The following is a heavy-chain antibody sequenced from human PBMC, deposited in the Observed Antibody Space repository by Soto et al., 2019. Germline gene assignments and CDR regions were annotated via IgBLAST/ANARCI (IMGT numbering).Heavy chain of an antibody. Sequence: QVQLVQSGAEVKRPGSSVKVSCKASGDTFNFYSINWVRQAPGVGLEWVGRVNPILSMSNYAQRFQGRATMTADKSTSTAYMELRSLRSEDTAIYYCASSYGSGYRAIDYWGQGALVTVSS. CDR1: GDTFNFYS. D-gene: IGHD3-10*01. CDR3: ASSYGSGYRAIDY. V-gene: IGHV1-69*02. J-gene: IGHJ4*02. CDR2: VNPILSMS.